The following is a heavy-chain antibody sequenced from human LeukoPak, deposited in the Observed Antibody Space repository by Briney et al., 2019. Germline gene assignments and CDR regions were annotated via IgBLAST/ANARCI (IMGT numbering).Heavy chain of an antibody. CDR1: GYTFTGYY. D-gene: IGHD1-26*01. V-gene: IGHV1-2*04. Sequence: GASVKVSCKASGYTFTGYYMHWVRQAPGQGLEWMGWINPNSGGTNYAQKFQGWVTMTRDTSISTAYMELSRLRSDDTAVYYCARVRVGATSVFDYWGQGTLVTVSS. CDR3: ARVRVGATSVFDY. J-gene: IGHJ4*02. CDR2: INPNSGGT.